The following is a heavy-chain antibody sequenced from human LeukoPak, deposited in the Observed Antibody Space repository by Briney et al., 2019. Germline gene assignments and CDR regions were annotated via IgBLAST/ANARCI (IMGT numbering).Heavy chain of an antibody. CDR3: ARTPVVVTKTNWFDP. V-gene: IGHV4-39*01. CDR1: GGSISSSSYY. CDR2: IYYSGST. J-gene: IGHJ5*02. D-gene: IGHD3-22*01. Sequence: SETLSLTCTVSGGSISSSSYYWGWIRQPPGKGLEWIGSIYYSGSTYYNPPLKSRVTISVDTSKNQFSLKLSSVTAADTAVYYCARTPVVVTKTNWFDPWGQGTLVTVSS.